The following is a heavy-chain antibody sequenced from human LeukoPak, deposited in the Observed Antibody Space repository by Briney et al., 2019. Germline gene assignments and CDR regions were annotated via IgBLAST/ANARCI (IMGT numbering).Heavy chain of an antibody. J-gene: IGHJ4*02. D-gene: IGHD3-3*01. Sequence: ASVKVSCKASGYTFTSYYMHWVRQAPGQGLEWMGIINPSGGSTSYAQKFQGRVTMTRDMSTSTVYMELSSLRSEDTAVYYCAREIDRYDFWSGYQDYWGQGTLVTVSS. CDR2: INPSGGST. CDR1: GYTFTSYY. CDR3: AREIDRYDFWSGYQDY. V-gene: IGHV1-46*01.